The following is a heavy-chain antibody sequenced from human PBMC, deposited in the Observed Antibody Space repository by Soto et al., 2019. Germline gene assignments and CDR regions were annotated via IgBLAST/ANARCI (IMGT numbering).Heavy chain of an antibody. D-gene: IGHD3-22*01. V-gene: IGHV1-3*01. CDR1: GYTFTSYG. CDR3: ARGGYFNSSTDLAY. CDR2: INPGNGNT. J-gene: IGHJ4*02. Sequence: ASVKGSFKAAGYTFTSYGSNWVRQAPGRGLEWMGWINPGNGNTKYSQQFQGRVIIDRDTSASTAYMELSSPRPEDTAVYYCARGGYFNSSTDLAYSGLAILVTGSS.